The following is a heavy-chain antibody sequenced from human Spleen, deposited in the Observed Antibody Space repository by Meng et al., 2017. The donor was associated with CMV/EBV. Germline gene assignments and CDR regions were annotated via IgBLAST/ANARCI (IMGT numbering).Heavy chain of an antibody. CDR1: GYIFTNYY. J-gene: IGHJ6*02. CDR2: INPGGGSI. D-gene: IGHD6-13*01. CDR3: AADPLARIAAAGV. V-gene: IGHV1-46*01. Sequence: ASVKVSCKASGYIFTNYYMLWVRQAPGQGLEWMGIINPGGGSISYAQKFQGRVAMTRDTSTSTVYMELSSLGSEDTAVYYCAADPLARIAAAGVWGQGTTVTVSS.